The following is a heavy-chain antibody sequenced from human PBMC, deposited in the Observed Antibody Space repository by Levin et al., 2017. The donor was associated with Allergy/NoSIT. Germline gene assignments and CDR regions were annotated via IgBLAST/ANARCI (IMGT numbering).Heavy chain of an antibody. D-gene: IGHD3-22*01. Sequence: PGESLKISCKASGYTFIDYYMHWVRQAPGQGLEWIGWINPNSGGIKYAQKFQGRVTMTRDTSINTAYMELSRLRSDDTAVYYCVRGRHSSGSYVYFDSWGQGTLVTVSS. V-gene: IGHV1-2*02. CDR2: INPNSGGI. CDR3: VRGRHSSGSYVYFDS. J-gene: IGHJ4*02. CDR1: GYTFIDYY.